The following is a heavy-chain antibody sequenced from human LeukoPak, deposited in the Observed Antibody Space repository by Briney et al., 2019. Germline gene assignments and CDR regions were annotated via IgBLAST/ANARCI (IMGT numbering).Heavy chain of an antibody. J-gene: IGHJ6*02. CDR3: ARDVTAVTTSNGMDV. CDR1: GYTFTSYG. CDR2: ISAYNGNT. Sequence: ASVKVSCKASGYTFTSYGISWVRQAPGQGLEWMGWISAYNGNTNYVQKLQGRVTMTTDTSTSTAYMELRSLRSDDTAVYYCARDVTAVTTSNGMDVWGQGTTVTVSS. D-gene: IGHD4-17*01. V-gene: IGHV1-18*01.